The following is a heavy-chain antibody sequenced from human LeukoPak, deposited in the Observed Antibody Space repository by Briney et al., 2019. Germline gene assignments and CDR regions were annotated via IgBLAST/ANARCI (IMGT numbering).Heavy chain of an antibody. V-gene: IGHV3-7*04. Sequence: GGSLRLSCAVSGFTFSNYWMSWVRQAPGKGLEWVANIKQDGSEKYYVDSVKDRFTISRDNAQNSLYLRMNTLRAEDTAVYYCTRVGYCASTGCYTGVAPFDYWGQGTLVTVSS. CDR2: IKQDGSEK. CDR1: GFTFSNYW. J-gene: IGHJ4*02. CDR3: TRVGYCASTGCYTGVAPFDY. D-gene: IGHD2-2*02.